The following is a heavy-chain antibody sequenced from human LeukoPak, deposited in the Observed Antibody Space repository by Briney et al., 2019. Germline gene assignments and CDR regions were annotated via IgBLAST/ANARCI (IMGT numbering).Heavy chain of an antibody. Sequence: GSLRLSCASSRFPFDDYGMSWVRQAPPKGLEWVSGIDWNGGSTGYADSVKGRFTICRDNAKNSLYLQMNSLRAEGTALYYCARNTRSTEYYYGSGSCYSYYCDYGGQGTLVTVSS. CDR3: ARNTRSTEYYYGSGSCYSYYCDY. V-gene: IGHV3-20*04. D-gene: IGHD3-10*01. J-gene: IGHJ4*02. CDR1: RFPFDDYG. CDR2: IDWNGGST.